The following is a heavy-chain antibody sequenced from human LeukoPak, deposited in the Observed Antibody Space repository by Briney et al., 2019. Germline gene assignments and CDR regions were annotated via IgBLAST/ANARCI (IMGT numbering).Heavy chain of an antibody. J-gene: IGHJ4*02. Sequence: GGSQRLSCEASGFTVSGNYMNWIRQAPGKGLEWVSVIYSGGNTYYADSVKGRFSISRDNSKNTLYLQMNSLRAEDTAVYYCAREYDFWSGYFDYWGQGTLVTVSS. CDR1: GFTVSGNY. CDR3: AREYDFWSGYFDY. CDR2: IYSGGNT. D-gene: IGHD3-3*01. V-gene: IGHV3-66*01.